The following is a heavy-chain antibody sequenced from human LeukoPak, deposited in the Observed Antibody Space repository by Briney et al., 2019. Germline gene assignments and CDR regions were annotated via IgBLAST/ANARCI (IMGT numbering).Heavy chain of an antibody. CDR3: ARLPGARGFDY. CDR2: IYYSGST. J-gene: IGHJ4*02. V-gene: IGHV4-39*01. D-gene: IGHD3-10*01. Sequence: KPSETLSLTCTVSGGSISSSSYYWGWSRQPPGKGLEWIGSIYYSGSTYYNPSLKSRVTISVDTSKNQFSLKLSSVTAADTAVYYCARLPGARGFDYWGQGTLVTVSS. CDR1: GGSISSSSYY.